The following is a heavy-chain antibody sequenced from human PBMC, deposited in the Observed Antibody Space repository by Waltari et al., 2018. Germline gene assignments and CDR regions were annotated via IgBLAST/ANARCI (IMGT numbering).Heavy chain of an antibody. CDR2: ISGSGGST. J-gene: IGHJ3*02. CDR1: GFTFSSYA. V-gene: IGHV3-23*01. CDR3: AKGKSWGVAAFDI. Sequence: EVQLLESGGGLVQPGGSLRLSCAASGFTFSSYAMSWVRQAPGKGLEWVSAISGSGGSTYYADAVKGRFTISRDNSKNTLYLQMNSLRAEDTAVYYCAKGKSWGVAAFDIWGQGTMVTVSS. D-gene: IGHD2-15*01.